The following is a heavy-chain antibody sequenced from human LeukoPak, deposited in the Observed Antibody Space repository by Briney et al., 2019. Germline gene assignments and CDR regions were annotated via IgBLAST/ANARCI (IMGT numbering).Heavy chain of an antibody. V-gene: IGHV5-51*01. CDR3: ARLVFGIPPGYSSSYFDY. CDR1: GYSFTSYW. J-gene: IGHJ4*02. D-gene: IGHD6-6*01. Sequence: GESLKISRKGSGYSFTSYWIGWVRQMPGKGLEWMGIIYPGDSDTRYSPSFQGQVTISADNSISTAYLQWSSLKASDTAMYYCARLVFGIPPGYSSSYFDYWGQGTLVTVSS. CDR2: IYPGDSDT.